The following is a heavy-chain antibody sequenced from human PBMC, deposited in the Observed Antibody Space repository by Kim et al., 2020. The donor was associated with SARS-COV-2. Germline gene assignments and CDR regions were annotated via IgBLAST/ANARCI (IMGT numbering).Heavy chain of an antibody. CDR1: GFTFSSYA. CDR2: ISYDGSNK. V-gene: IGHV3-30-3*01. J-gene: IGHJ6*02. CDR3: ARDLESQDSIAAPYYYYYGMDV. D-gene: IGHD6-25*01. Sequence: GGSLRLSCAASGFTFSSYAMYWVRQAPGKGLEWVAVISYDGSNKYYADSVKGRFTISRDNSKNTLYLQMNSLRAEDTAVYYCARDLESQDSIAAPYYYYYGMDVWGQGTTVTVSS.